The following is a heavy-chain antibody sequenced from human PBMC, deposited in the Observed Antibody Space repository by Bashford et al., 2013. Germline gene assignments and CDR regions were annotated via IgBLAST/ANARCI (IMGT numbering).Heavy chain of an antibody. D-gene: IGHD6-19*01. CDR2: IYPDDSDT. Sequence: WVRQMPGKGLEWVGIIYPDDSDTRVSPSFQGQVTISVDKSMNIAHLQWSSLKASDTGFYYCARRSLGLGSSGWYSWGQGALVTVSS. CDR3: ARRSLGLGSSGWYS. V-gene: IGHV5-51*01. J-gene: IGHJ4*02.